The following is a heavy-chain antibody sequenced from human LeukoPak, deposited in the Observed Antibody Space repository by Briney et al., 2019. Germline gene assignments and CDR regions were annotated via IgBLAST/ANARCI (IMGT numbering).Heavy chain of an antibody. J-gene: IGHJ5*02. CDR2: IYHSGST. Sequence: SETLSLTCAVSGGSISSDGYSWSWIRQPPGKGLEWIGYIYHSGSTYYNPSLKSRVTISVDRSKNQFSLKLSSVTAADTAVYYCARSYYYGSGSYVWFDPWGQGTLVTVSS. CDR1: GGSISSDGYS. V-gene: IGHV4-30-2*01. D-gene: IGHD3-10*01. CDR3: ARSYYYGSGSYVWFDP.